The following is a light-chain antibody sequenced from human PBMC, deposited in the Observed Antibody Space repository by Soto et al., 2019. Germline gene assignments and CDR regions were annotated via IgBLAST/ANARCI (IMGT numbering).Light chain of an antibody. J-gene: IGLJ1*01. V-gene: IGLV2-14*03. CDR2: DVY. CDR1: RTDVDGYDY. CDR3: TSYTSSTTFHV. Sequence: QSALTQPASVSGSPGQSIAISCTGVRTDVDGYDYVSWYQQHPGQAPQLIIYDVYNRPSGVSHRCSGSKSRDTASLTISWLQAEDEADYCCTSYTSSTTFHVFGTGTKLTVL.